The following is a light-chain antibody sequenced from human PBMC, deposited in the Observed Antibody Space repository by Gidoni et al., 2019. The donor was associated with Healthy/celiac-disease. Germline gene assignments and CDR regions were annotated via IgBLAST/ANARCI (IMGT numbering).Light chain of an antibody. V-gene: IGLV3-1*01. CDR2: QDS. J-gene: IGLJ3*02. Sequence: SYELTQPPSVSVSPGQTASITCSGDKLGDKYACWYQQKPGQSPVLVIYQDSKRPSGIPERFSGSNSGNTATLTMSGTQAMDEADYYCQAWDSSLFGGGTKLTVL. CDR3: QAWDSSL. CDR1: KLGDKY.